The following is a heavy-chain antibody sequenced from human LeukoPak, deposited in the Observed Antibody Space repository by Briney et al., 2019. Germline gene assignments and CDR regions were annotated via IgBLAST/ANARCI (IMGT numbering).Heavy chain of an antibody. V-gene: IGHV3-11*06. CDR3: ARGLYSSSRRPGKGLYDY. Sequence: GGSLRLSCAASGFTFSDYYMSWIRQAPRKGLEWVSYISSSSSYTNYADSVKGRFTISRDNAKNSLYLQMNSLRAEDTAVYYCARGLYSSSRRPGKGLYDYWGQGTLVTVSS. CDR1: GFTFSDYY. J-gene: IGHJ4*02. D-gene: IGHD6-13*01. CDR2: ISSSSSYT.